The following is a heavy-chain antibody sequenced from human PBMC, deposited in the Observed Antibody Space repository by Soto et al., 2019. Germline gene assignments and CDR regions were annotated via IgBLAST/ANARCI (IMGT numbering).Heavy chain of an antibody. CDR2: IIPIFGTA. Sequence: VQLVQSGAEVRKPGSSVKVSCKASGGTFSRPAISWVRQAPGQGLEWLGGIIPIFGTANHAQKFQGRVTIIADESTSTVYMELSSLRSEDTAMYYCARGWGYDSNDYYYAYWGQGTLVIVSS. J-gene: IGHJ4*02. D-gene: IGHD3-22*01. CDR3: ARGWGYDSNDYYYAY. V-gene: IGHV1-69*01. CDR1: GGTFSRPA.